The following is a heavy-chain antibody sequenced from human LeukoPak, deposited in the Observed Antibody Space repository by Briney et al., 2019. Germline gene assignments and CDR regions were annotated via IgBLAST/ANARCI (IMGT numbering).Heavy chain of an antibody. V-gene: IGHV4-39*02. Sequence: SETLSLTCSVFDDSLSRSTYYWAWLRQPPGKGLEWIATMYYTGPTYYNPSLESRLGISIDTSKNLFSLKLRSVTAADTATYYCARVPGVYTNYFDYWGPGALVTVSS. CDR2: MYYTGPT. CDR1: DDSLSRSTYY. J-gene: IGHJ4*02. CDR3: ARVPGVYTNYFDY. D-gene: IGHD3-10*01.